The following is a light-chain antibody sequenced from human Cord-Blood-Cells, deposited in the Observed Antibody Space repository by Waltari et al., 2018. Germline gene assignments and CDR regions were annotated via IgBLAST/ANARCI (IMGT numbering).Light chain of an antibody. CDR1: QGIRND. J-gene: IGKJ4*01. CDR2: AAS. V-gene: IGKV1-6*01. Sequence: AIQMTQSPSSLPASVGDRVTITCRGSQGIRNDLGWYQQKPGKAPKLLIYAASSLQRGVPSRFSGSGSGTDFTLTINSLQPEDFATYYCLQDYKYPLTFGGGTKVEIK. CDR3: LQDYKYPLT.